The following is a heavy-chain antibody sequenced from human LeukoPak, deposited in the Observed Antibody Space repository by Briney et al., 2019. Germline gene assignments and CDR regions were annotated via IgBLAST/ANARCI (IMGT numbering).Heavy chain of an antibody. CDR3: ARAFVWYGSSGPPVH. J-gene: IGHJ4*02. D-gene: IGHD3-22*01. V-gene: IGHV1-69*13. CDR2: IIPIFGTA. CDR1: GGTFSSYA. Sequence: GASVKVSCKASGGTFSSYAISWVRQAPGQGLEWMGGIIPIFGTANYAQKFQGRVTITADESTSTAYMELSSLRSEDTAVYYCARAFVWYGSSGPPVHWGQGTLVTVSS.